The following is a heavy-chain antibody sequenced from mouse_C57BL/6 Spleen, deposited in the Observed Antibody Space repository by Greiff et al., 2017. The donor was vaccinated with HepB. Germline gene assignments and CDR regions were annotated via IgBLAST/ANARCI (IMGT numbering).Heavy chain of an antibody. Sequence: VKLVESGPGLVAPSQSLSITCTVSGFSLTSYAISWVRQPPGKGLEWLGVIWTGGGTNYNSAHKSRLSISKDNSKSQVFLKMNSLQTDDTARYYCARSHYYYGSSYAMDYWGQGTSVTVSS. V-gene: IGHV2-9-1*01. CDR2: IWTGGGT. CDR1: GFSLTSYA. J-gene: IGHJ4*01. D-gene: IGHD1-1*01. CDR3: ARSHYYYGSSYAMDY.